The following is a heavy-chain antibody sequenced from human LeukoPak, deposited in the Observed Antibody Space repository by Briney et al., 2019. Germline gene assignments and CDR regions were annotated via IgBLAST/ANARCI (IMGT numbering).Heavy chain of an antibody. V-gene: IGHV1-46*01. CDR3: ASKDTSGWYDEA. D-gene: IGHD6-19*01. J-gene: IGHJ5*02. CDR2: INPSGGSA. Sequence: ASVKVSCKASGGTFSSYAISWVRQAPGQGLEWMGVINPSGGSASYAQKFQGRITMTRDTSTSTVYVELSSLRSEDTAVYYCASKDTSGWYDEAWGQGTLVTVSS. CDR1: GGTFSSYA.